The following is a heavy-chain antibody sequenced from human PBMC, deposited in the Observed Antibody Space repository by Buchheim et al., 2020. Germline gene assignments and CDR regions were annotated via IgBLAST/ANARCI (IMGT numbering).Heavy chain of an antibody. CDR1: GFTFSSYS. J-gene: IGHJ5*02. CDR2: ISSSSSTI. V-gene: IGHV3-48*04. Sequence: EVQLVESGGGLVQPGGSLRLSCAASGFTFSSYSMNWVRQAPGKGLEWVSYISSSSSTIYYADSVKGRFTISRANAQNSLYLQMNSLRAEDTAVYYRARDGNYCTNGVCYAFYNWFDPWGQGTL. CDR3: ARDGNYCTNGVCYAFYNWFDP. D-gene: IGHD2-8*01.